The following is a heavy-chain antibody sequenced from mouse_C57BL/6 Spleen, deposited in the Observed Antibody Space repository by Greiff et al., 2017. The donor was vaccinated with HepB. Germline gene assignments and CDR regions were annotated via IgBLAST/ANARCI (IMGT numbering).Heavy chain of an antibody. CDR3: ANYGSSSGYFDY. CDR1: GYTFTSYW. V-gene: IGHV1-55*01. J-gene: IGHJ2*01. CDR2: IYPGSGST. Sequence: QVQLQQPGAELVKPGASVKMSCKASGYTFTSYWITWVKQRPGQGLEWIGDIYPGSGSTNYNEKFKSKATLTVDTSSSTAYMQVSSLTSEDSAVYYCANYGSSSGYFDYWGQGTTLTVAS. D-gene: IGHD1-1*01.